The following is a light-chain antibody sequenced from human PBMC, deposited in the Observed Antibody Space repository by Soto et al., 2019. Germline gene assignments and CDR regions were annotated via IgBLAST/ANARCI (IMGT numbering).Light chain of an antibody. CDR1: SSDIGGYNY. J-gene: IGLJ2*01. CDR2: DVT. Sequence: QSALTQPASVSGSPGQSITISCTGTSSDIGGYNYVSWYQQHPDKVPKLMIYDVTNRSSGVSNRFSGSKSGNTASLTISGLQAEDEADYYCSSYTSSSTLIFGGGTKLTVL. V-gene: IGLV2-14*01. CDR3: SSYTSSSTLI.